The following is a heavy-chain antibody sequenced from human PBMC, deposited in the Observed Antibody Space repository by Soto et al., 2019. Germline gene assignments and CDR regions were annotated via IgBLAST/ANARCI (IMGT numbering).Heavy chain of an antibody. CDR2: INHSGST. D-gene: IGHD4-4*01. J-gene: IGHJ6*02. CDR1: GGSFSGYY. CDR3: ARGLRKSTVTRSYYYGMDV. V-gene: IGHV4-34*01. Sequence: LSLTCAVYGGSFSGYYWSWIRQPPGKGLEWIGEINHSGSTNYNPSLKSRVTISVDTSKNQFSLKLSSVTAADTAVYYCARGLRKSTVTRSYYYGMDVWGQGTTVTVS.